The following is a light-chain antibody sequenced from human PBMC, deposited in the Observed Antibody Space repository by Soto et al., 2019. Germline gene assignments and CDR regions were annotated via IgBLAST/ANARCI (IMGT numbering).Light chain of an antibody. J-gene: IGKJ1*01. CDR1: QSISSY. Sequence: DIQMTQSPSSLSASVGDRITITCRASQSISSYLNWYQQKPGKAPKLLIYAASSLQSGVPSRFSGSGSGTDFILTISSPLPEDFATYYCQESYSTSWTFGQGTKVEIK. CDR3: QESYSTSWT. V-gene: IGKV1-39*01. CDR2: AAS.